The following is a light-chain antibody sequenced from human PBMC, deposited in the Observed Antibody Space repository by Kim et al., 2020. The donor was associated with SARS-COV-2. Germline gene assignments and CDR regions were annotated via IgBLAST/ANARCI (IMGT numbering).Light chain of an antibody. J-gene: IGKJ2*01. CDR3: MQARQTPQT. CDR2: LGS. CDR1: QSLLHSNGYNY. V-gene: IGKV2-28*01. Sequence: DIVMTQSPLSLPVTPGEPASISCRSSQSLLHSNGYNYLDWYLQKPGQSPQLLIYLGSNRASGVPDRFSGSGSGTDFTLKISRVEADDVGVYYCMQARQTPQTFGQGTKLEI.